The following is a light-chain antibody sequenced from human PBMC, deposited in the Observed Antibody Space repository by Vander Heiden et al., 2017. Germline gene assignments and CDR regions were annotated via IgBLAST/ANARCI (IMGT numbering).Light chain of an antibody. CDR3: HHYGASPYT. V-gene: IGKV3-20*01. J-gene: IGKJ2*01. CDR2: GVS. Sequence: MLLTSSPGTLSLSPGESATLSCRASQSVSDNQLAWYQQKPGQAPRLLMYGVSNRATGIPDRFSGSGSGTDFTLIISRLEPEDFAVYFCHHYGASPYTFGQGTKLEIK. CDR1: QSVSDNQ.